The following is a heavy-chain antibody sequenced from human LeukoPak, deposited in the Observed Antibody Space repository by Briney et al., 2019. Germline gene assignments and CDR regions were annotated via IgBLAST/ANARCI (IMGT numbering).Heavy chain of an antibody. V-gene: IGHV3-30*02. D-gene: IGHD3-3*01. CDR3: AKDMGRRIFGVAYDAFHI. CDR1: GFTFSNYD. Sequence: SGGSLRLSCVASGFTFSNYDMHWVRQAPGKGLEWVASMRNDGSQIYHADSVKGRFTISRDNSKNTLYLQMNSLRVEDTAIYYCAKDMGRRIFGVAYDAFHIWGQGTMVTVSS. J-gene: IGHJ3*02. CDR2: MRNDGSQI.